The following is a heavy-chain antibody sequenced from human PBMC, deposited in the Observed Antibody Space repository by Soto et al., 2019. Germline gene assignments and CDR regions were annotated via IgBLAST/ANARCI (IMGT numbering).Heavy chain of an antibody. CDR2: LYNTGST. V-gene: IGHV4-59*01. CDR1: GASISRYY. Sequence: PSETLSLTCTVSGASISRYYWSWIRQSPGKGLEWIGYLYNTGSTIYNPSLKRRVTISVDTSKNQFSLKMNSVTAADTAVYYCARDLWGYCGVDCDPLYAWGQGTTGT. J-gene: IGHJ6*02. D-gene: IGHD2-21*02. CDR3: ARDLWGYCGVDCDPLYA.